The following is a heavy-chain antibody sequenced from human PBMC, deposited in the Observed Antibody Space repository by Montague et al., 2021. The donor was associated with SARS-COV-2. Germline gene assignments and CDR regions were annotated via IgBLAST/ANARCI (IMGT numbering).Heavy chain of an antibody. J-gene: IGHJ6*02. V-gene: IGHV3-23*01. D-gene: IGHD3-10*01. CDR1: GFTFSNSA. CDR2: SSGSDGGT. CDR3: AKDSYYYGLGYGMDV. Sequence: SLRLSCAASGFTFSNSAMNWVRQAPGKGLEWVSGSSGSDGGTHYADSVKGRFTISRDNSKKVLYLQMNSLRAGDTALYYCAKDSYYYGLGYGMDVWGQGTTVTVSS.